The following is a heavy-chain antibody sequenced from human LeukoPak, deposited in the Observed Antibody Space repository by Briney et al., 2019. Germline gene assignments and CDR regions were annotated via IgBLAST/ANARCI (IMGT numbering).Heavy chain of an antibody. CDR1: GFTFSSFW. V-gene: IGHV3-7*01. CDR3: ARGRGHYYGSGSYENWFDP. Sequence: QPGGSLRLSCAASGFTFSSFWMSWVRQAPGKGLEWVATIKQDGSEKFYVDSVKGRFTISRDNAKNSLYLQMNSLRAEDTAVYYCARGRGHYYGSGSYENWFDPWGQGTLVTVSS. CDR2: IKQDGSEK. D-gene: IGHD3-10*01. J-gene: IGHJ5*02.